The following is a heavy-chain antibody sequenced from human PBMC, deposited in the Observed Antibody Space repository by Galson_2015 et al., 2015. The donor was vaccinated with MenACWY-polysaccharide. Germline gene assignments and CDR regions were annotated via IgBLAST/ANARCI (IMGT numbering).Heavy chain of an antibody. Sequence: SLRLSCAASGFTFTSYSMNWVRQAPGKGLEWVAYISTTGSNIYYADSVKGRFTISRDNARKSLYRQMSSLGDEDTAVYYCARDVETKGGRTDYWGQGTLVTVSS. CDR2: ISTTGSNI. V-gene: IGHV3-48*02. J-gene: IGHJ4*02. CDR3: ARDVETKGGRTDY. D-gene: IGHD1-1*01. CDR1: GFTFTSYS.